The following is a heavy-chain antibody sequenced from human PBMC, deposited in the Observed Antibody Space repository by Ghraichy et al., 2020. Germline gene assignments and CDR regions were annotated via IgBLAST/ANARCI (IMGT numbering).Heavy chain of an antibody. CDR3: ARDGPAIYYDSSGYQPTHYYYYGMDV. Sequence: GSLRLSCTVSGGSVSSGSYYWSWIRQPPGKGLEWIGYIYYSGSTNYNPSLKSRVTISVDTSKNQFSLKLSSVTAADTAVYYCARDGPAIYYDSSGYQPTHYYYYGMDVWGQGTTVTVSS. D-gene: IGHD3-22*01. CDR2: IYYSGST. CDR1: GGSVSSGSYY. V-gene: IGHV4-61*01. J-gene: IGHJ6*02.